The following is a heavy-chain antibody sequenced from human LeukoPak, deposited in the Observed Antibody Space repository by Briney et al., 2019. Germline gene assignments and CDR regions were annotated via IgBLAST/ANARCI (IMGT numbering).Heavy chain of an antibody. CDR3: ARDPYYDILTGYYPPPPFDY. J-gene: IGHJ4*02. Sequence: AASVKVSCKASEYTFTGYYMHWVRQAPGQGLEWMGWINPNSGGTNYAQKFQGRVIMTRDTSISTAYMELSRLRSDDTAVYYCARDPYYDILTGYYPPPPFDYWGQGTLVTVSS. D-gene: IGHD3-9*01. CDR2: INPNSGGT. V-gene: IGHV1-2*02. CDR1: EYTFTGYY.